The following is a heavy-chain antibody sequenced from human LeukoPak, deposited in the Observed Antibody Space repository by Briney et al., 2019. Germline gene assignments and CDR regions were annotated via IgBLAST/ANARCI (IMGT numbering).Heavy chain of an antibody. CDR3: AKVPHFDY. Sequence: GGPLRLSCAASGFTFSSYGMHWVRQAPGKGLEWVAVISYDGSNKYYADSVKGRFTISRGNSKNTLYLQMNSLRAEDTAVYYCAKVPHFDYWGQGTLVTVSS. CDR2: ISYDGSNK. V-gene: IGHV3-30*18. CDR1: GFTFSSYG. J-gene: IGHJ4*02.